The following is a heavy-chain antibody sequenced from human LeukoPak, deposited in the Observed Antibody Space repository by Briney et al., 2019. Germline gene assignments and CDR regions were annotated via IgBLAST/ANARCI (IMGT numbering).Heavy chain of an antibody. CDR3: ARVIAVAGGVPPRYFDY. D-gene: IGHD6-19*01. J-gene: IGHJ4*02. V-gene: IGHV4-59*01. Sequence: SETLSLTCTVSGGSTSSYYWSWIRQPPGKGLEWIGYIYYSGSTNYNPSLKSRVTISVDTSKNQFSLKLISVTAADTAMYYCARVIAVAGGVPPRYFDYWGQGTLVTVSS. CDR2: IYYSGST. CDR1: GGSTSSYY.